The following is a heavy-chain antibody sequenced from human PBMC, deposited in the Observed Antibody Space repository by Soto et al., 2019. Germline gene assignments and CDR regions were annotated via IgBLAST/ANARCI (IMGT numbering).Heavy chain of an antibody. V-gene: IGHV4-30-2*01. Sequence: QLQLQESGSGLVKPSQTLSLTCAVSGGSISSGGYSWSWIRQPPGKGLEWIGYIYHSGSTYYNPSLKIQDTISVDRSENHISLKLSSATSADTAVYYCARRGDECSTSCYSLSDWFDPWGQGTLVTV. CDR2: IYHSGST. J-gene: IGHJ5*01. CDR1: GGSISSGGYS. CDR3: ARRGDECSTSCYSLSDWFDP. D-gene: IGHD2-2*01.